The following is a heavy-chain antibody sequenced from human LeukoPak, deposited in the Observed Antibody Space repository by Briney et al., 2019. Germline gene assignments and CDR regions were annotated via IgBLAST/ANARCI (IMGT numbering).Heavy chain of an antibody. CDR1: GYSISSGYY. Sequence: SETLSLTCTVSGYSISSGYYWGWIRQPPGKGLEWIGSIYHSGSTYYNPSLKSRVTISVDTSKRQFSLKLTSVTAADTAVYYCARTRDSSSWSFDYWGQGTLVTVSS. CDR2: IYHSGST. CDR3: ARTRDSSSWSFDY. J-gene: IGHJ4*02. D-gene: IGHD6-13*01. V-gene: IGHV4-38-2*02.